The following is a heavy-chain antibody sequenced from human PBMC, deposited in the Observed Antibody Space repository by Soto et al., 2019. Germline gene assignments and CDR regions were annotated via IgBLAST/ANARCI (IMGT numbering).Heavy chain of an antibody. D-gene: IGHD6-19*01. CDR3: VRSGSGSNFDY. Sequence: SETLSLTCTVSGGSISSGNYYWGWVRQPPGKGLEWIRSMSYSGTTYYNPSLKSRDTVSVDTSKNQFSLRLTSVTAADTAVYYCVRSGSGSNFDYWGQGTLVTVSS. V-gene: IGHV4-39*01. CDR2: MSYSGTT. CDR1: GGSISSGNYY. J-gene: IGHJ4*02.